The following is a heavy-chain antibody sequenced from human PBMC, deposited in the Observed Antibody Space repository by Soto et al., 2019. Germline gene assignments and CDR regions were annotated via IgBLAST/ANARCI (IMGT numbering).Heavy chain of an antibody. CDR1: GFTFNNYG. D-gene: IGHD6-13*01. CDR3: VREAAADFDY. CDR2: INSDGSST. Sequence: PGGSLRLSCAASGFTFNNYGMHWVRHAPGKGLVWVSRINSDGSSTSYADSVKGRFTISRDNAKNTLYLQMNSLRAEDTAVYYCVREAAADFDYWGQGTLVTVS. V-gene: IGHV3-74*01. J-gene: IGHJ4*02.